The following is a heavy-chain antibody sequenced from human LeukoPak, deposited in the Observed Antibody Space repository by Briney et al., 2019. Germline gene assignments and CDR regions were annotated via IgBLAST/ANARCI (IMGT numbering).Heavy chain of an antibody. V-gene: IGHV3-23*01. CDR1: GFTFSSYA. CDR3: ARDGDIVVVPAAISGWYYYYGMDV. J-gene: IGHJ6*02. CDR2: ISGSGGST. Sequence: GGSLRLSCAVSGFTFSSYAMSWVRQAPGKGLEWVSAISGSGGSTYYADSVKGRFTISRDNSKNTLYLQMNSLRAEDTAVYYCARDGDIVVVPAAISGWYYYYGMDVWGQGTTVTVSS. D-gene: IGHD2-2*01.